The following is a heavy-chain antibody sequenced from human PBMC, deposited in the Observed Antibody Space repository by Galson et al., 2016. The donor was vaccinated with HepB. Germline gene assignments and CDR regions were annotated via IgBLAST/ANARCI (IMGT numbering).Heavy chain of an antibody. CDR3: VKRIFWGFDS. CDR2: INYNGVTT. CDR1: GFTFSTHD. J-gene: IGHJ5*01. Sequence: SLRLSCAASGFTFSTHDMNWVRQAPGKGLEWVSVINYNGVTTYYADSVKGRFTISRDNSRDTLYLQMNSLRAEDTAVYYCVKRIFWGFDSWGQGTLVTVPS. D-gene: IGHD3-16*01. V-gene: IGHV3-23*01.